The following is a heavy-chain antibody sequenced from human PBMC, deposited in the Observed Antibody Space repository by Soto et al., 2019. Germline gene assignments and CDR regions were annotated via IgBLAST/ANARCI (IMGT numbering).Heavy chain of an antibody. Sequence: QVQLQESGPGLVKPSGTLSLTCAVSGGSISSSNWWSWVRQPPGKGLEWIGEIYHSGSTNYNPSLKRRVTRSVDKSKNQFSRKLSSVTAADTAVYYCARAAMGGSSWPFDYWGQGTLVTVSS. CDR2: IYHSGST. CDR3: ARAAMGGSSWPFDY. J-gene: IGHJ4*02. V-gene: IGHV4-4*02. CDR1: GGSISSSNW. D-gene: IGHD6-13*01.